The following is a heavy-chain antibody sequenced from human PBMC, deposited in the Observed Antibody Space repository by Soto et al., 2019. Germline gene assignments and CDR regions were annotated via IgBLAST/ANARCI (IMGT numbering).Heavy chain of an antibody. CDR2: ISGSGGST. CDR3: AKGDTYYYDSSGFDY. CDR1: GFTFSSYA. Sequence: VGSLRLSCGASGFTFSSYAMSWVRQAPGKGLEWVSAISGSGGSTYYADSVKGRFTISRDNSKNTLYLQMNSLRAEDTAVYYCAKGDTYYYDSSGFDYWGQGTLVTVSS. J-gene: IGHJ4*02. D-gene: IGHD3-22*01. V-gene: IGHV3-23*01.